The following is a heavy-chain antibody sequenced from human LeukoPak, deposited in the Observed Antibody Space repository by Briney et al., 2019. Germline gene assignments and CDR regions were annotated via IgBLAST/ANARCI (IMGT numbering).Heavy chain of an antibody. D-gene: IGHD3-22*01. V-gene: IGHV1-2*02. CDR2: INPNSGGT. Sequence: GASVKVSCKASGYTFTGYYMFWVRQAPGQGLEWMGWINPNSGGTNYAQKFQGRVTMTRDTSISTGYMELSRLRSDDTAVYYCATFYFDTCAGDLDQGTLVTVSS. CDR3: ATFYFDTCAGD. CDR1: GYTFTGYY. J-gene: IGHJ4*02.